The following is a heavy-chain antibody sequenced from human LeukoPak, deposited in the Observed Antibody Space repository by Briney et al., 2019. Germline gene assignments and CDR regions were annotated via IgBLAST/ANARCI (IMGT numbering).Heavy chain of an antibody. Sequence: GGSLRLSCAASGFTFSNAYMNWVRQAPGKGLEWVGRIKPKTDGETTEYAAPVKDRFSISRDDPKNTLFLQMNSLKTEDTAVYYCTTDLMITPSFDYWGQGTLVTVSS. J-gene: IGHJ4*02. D-gene: IGHD3-16*01. V-gene: IGHV3-15*07. CDR3: TTDLMITPSFDY. CDR2: IKPKTDGETT. CDR1: GFTFSNAY.